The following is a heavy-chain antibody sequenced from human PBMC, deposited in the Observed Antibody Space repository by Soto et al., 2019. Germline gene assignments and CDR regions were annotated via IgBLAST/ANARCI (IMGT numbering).Heavy chain of an antibody. CDR1: GYSLSSSNW. CDR2: IYYSGSS. V-gene: IGHV4-28*01. J-gene: IGHJ5*02. Sequence: QVQLQESGPGQVKPSDTLSLTCAVSGYSLSSSNWWGWIRQPPGKGLEWIGYIYYSGSSSYNPSLKSRVTMSLDTSKNQFSLKLSSVTAVDTAVYYCVRKKNSSGFWAWGQGILITVSS. CDR3: VRKKNSSGFWA. D-gene: IGHD3-22*01.